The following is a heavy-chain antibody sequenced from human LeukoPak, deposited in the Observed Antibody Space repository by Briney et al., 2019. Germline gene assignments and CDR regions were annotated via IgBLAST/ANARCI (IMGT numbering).Heavy chain of an antibody. CDR2: FDPEDGET. D-gene: IGHD3-10*01. CDR1: GYTLTELS. CDR3: ATLWFGESPSNWFDP. Sequence: GASVKVSCKVSGYTLTELSMHWVRQAPGKGLEWMGGFDPEDGETIYAQKFQGRVTMTEDTSTDTAYMELSSLRSEDTAVCYCATLWFGESPSNWFDPWGQGTLVTVSS. J-gene: IGHJ5*02. V-gene: IGHV1-24*01.